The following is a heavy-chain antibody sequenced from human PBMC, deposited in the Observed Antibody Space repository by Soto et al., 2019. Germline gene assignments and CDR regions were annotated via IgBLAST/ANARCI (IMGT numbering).Heavy chain of an antibody. D-gene: IGHD3-3*01. CDR1: GFTFSSYA. V-gene: IGHV3-23*01. CDR3: AKATIFGVVIIPVSFDY. CDR2: ISGSGGST. J-gene: IGHJ4*02. Sequence: GGSLRLSCAASGFTFSSYAMSWVRQAPGKGLEWVSAISGSGGSTYYADPVKGRFTISRGNSKNTLYLQMNSLRAEDTAVYYCAKATIFGVVIIPVSFDYWGQGTLVTVSS.